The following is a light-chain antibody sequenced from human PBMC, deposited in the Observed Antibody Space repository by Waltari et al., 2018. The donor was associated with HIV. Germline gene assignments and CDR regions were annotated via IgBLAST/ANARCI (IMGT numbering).Light chain of an antibody. V-gene: IGLV4-60*03. Sequence: PVLTQSSSASASLGSSVTLTCTLSSGHSSSIIAWHQQQPGKAPRYLMKLEGSGSYNKALGVPDRFSGSSSGADRYPTISNLQSEDEADYDCETWDRNTMVFGGGTKLTVL. J-gene: IGLJ3*02. CDR3: ETWDRNTMV. CDR1: SGHSSSI. CDR2: LEGSGSY.